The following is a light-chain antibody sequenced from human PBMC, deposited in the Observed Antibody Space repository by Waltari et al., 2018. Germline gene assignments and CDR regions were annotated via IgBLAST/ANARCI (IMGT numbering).Light chain of an antibody. V-gene: IGLV3-25*03. CDR2: KDN. J-gene: IGLJ2*01. CDR1: ALPKQF. CDR3: QSGDSSGVVV. Sequence: SYELTQPPSVSVSPGQTARITCPGDALPKQFAFWYQQKSGQAPVVVIYKDNERPSGSPDRTSASSAATTVTLTISGAQAEDEADYYCQSGDSSGVVVFGGGTKLTVL.